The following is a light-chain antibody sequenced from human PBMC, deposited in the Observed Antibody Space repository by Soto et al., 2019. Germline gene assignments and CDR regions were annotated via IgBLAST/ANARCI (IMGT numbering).Light chain of an antibody. V-gene: IGKV3-20*01. CDR2: VAS. Sequence: EIVLTQSPGTLSLSPGEGASFSCRASQSVYNNYLAWYQHKPGQSPRLLIYVASTRAAGIPDRFSGSGSVTAFTLTISRLEPEDFSVYSCQQYGDSLYTFGKGTKLEIK. J-gene: IGKJ2*01. CDR1: QSVYNNY. CDR3: QQYGDSLYT.